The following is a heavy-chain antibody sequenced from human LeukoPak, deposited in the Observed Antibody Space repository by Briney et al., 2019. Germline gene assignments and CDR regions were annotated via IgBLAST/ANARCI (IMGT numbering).Heavy chain of an antibody. CDR2: INPNSGGT. D-gene: IGHD2-15*01. CDR1: GYTFTGYY. J-gene: IGHJ5*02. V-gene: IGHV1-2*02. Sequence: ASVKVSCKASGYTFTGYYMHWVRQAPGQGLEWMGWINPNSGGTNYAQKFQGRVTMTRDTPISTAYMELSRLRSDDTAVYYCARGFGRYCSGGSCYGPEYNWFDPWGQGTLVTVSS. CDR3: ARGFGRYCSGGSCYGPEYNWFDP.